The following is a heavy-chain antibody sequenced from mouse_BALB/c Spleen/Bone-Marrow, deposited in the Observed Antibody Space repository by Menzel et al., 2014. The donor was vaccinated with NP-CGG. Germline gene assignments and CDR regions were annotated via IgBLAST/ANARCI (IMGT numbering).Heavy chain of an antibody. Sequence: QVQLQQPGAELAKPGATVKMSCKASGYTFTSYWMHWVKQRPGQGLEWIGYINPSTGYTEYNQKFKDKATLTADKSSSTAYLQLSSLTAEDSAVYYCARSGGGSYDGFAYWGQGTLVTVSA. J-gene: IGHJ3*01. CDR2: INPSTGYT. D-gene: IGHD2-12*01. V-gene: IGHV1-7*01. CDR3: ARSGGGSYDGFAY. CDR1: GYTFTSYW.